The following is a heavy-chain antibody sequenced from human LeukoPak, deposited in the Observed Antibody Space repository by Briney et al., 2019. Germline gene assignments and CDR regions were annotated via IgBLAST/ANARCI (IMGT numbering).Heavy chain of an antibody. J-gene: IGHJ4*02. CDR1: GFTFDDYA. V-gene: IGHV3-9*01. Sequence: PGRSLRLSCAASGFTFDDYAMHWVRQAPGKGLEWVSGISWNSGSIGYADSVKGRFTISRDNAKNSVYLQMNSLRAEDTAVYYCAKDLAPYYDFWSGDSPDYWGQGTLVTVSS. D-gene: IGHD3-3*01. CDR2: ISWNSGSI. CDR3: AKDLAPYYDFWSGDSPDY.